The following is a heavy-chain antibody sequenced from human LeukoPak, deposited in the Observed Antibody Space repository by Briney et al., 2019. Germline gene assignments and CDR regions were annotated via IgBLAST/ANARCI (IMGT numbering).Heavy chain of an antibody. J-gene: IGHJ4*02. Sequence: GGSLRLSCAASGFTFSSYEMNWVRQAPGKGLEWVSYISSSGSTIYYADSVKGRFTISRDNAKNSLYLQMNSPRAEDTAVYYCARMWELLDYWGQGTLVTVSS. CDR2: ISSSGSTI. CDR3: ARMWELLDY. CDR1: GFTFSSYE. D-gene: IGHD1-26*01. V-gene: IGHV3-48*03.